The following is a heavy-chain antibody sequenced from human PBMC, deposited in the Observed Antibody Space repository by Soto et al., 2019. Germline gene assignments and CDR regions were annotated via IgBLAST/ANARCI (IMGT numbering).Heavy chain of an antibody. Sequence: PGGSLRLSCAASGFTFSNYAMSWVRQAPGKGLEWVSTISGSGGSTYYADSVKGRFTISRDNSKNTLYLQMNSLRAEDTAVYYCAKQGSPYYYGMDVWGQGTTVTVSS. CDR1: GFTFSNYA. V-gene: IGHV3-23*01. CDR3: AKQGSPYYYGMDV. CDR2: ISGSGGST. J-gene: IGHJ6*02.